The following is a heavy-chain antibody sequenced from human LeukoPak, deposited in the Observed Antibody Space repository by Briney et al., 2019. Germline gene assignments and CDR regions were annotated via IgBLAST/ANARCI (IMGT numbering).Heavy chain of an antibody. V-gene: IGHV3-21*01. CDR2: ISSYSRYI. Sequence: PGGSLRLSCAASEFTFSSYDMNWVRQAPGKGLEWVSSISSYSRYIYYADSVKGRFTISRDNAKNSLYLQVNSLRADDTAVYYCARDRSNGDYAFDYWGQGALVTVSS. J-gene: IGHJ4*02. D-gene: IGHD4-17*01. CDR3: ARDRSNGDYAFDY. CDR1: EFTFSSYD.